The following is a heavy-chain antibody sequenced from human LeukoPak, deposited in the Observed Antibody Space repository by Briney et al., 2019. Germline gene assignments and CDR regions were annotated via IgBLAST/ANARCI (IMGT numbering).Heavy chain of an antibody. CDR1: GGSITDSF. V-gene: IGHV4-4*07. CDR2: IYSSGIT. CDR3: ASEQTTSGGRRLDY. Sequence: SETLSLTCTVSGGSITDSFWTWIRQPAGKGLEWIGRIYSSGITNCSPSLKSRVTMSVDTSKNQFSLNLTSVTAADTAVYFCASEQTTSGGRRLDYWGQGTLVIVSS. J-gene: IGHJ4*02. D-gene: IGHD1-26*01.